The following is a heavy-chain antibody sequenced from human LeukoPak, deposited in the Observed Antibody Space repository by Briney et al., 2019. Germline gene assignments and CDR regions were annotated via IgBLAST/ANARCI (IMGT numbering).Heavy chain of an antibody. J-gene: IGHJ6*03. CDR1: GGTFSSYA. Sequence: ASVKVSCKASGGTFSSYAISWVRQAPGQGLEWMGGIIPIFGTANYARKFQGRVTITTDESTSTAYMELSSLRSEDTAVYYCARGGWRLRYYYYYMDVWGKGTTVTASS. CDR2: IIPIFGTA. CDR3: ARGGWRLRYYYYYMDV. D-gene: IGHD4-17*01. V-gene: IGHV1-69*05.